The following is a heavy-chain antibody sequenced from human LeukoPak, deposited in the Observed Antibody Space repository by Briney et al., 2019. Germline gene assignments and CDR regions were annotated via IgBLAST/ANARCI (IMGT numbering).Heavy chain of an antibody. D-gene: IGHD1-26*01. V-gene: IGHV4-59*08. Sequence: SETLSLTCTVSGGSISSYYWSWIRQPPGKGLEWIGHISYSGSSNYNPSLKSRVTVSVDTSKNQFSLKLSSVTAADTAVYYCARQAVGAITFDYWGQGTQVTVSS. J-gene: IGHJ4*02. CDR1: GGSISSYY. CDR2: ISYSGSS. CDR3: ARQAVGAITFDY.